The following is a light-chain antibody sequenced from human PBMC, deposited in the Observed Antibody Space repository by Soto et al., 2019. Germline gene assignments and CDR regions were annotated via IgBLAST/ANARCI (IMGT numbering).Light chain of an antibody. Sequence: QSVLTQPPSVSGAPGQRVTISCTGSSSNIGAGYDVHWYQQLPGTAPKLLIYGNSTRPSGVPDRFSGSKSGTSASLAITGLQAEDEADYYCQSYDSRLSVVFGGGTKLTVL. CDR1: SSNIGAGYD. V-gene: IGLV1-40*01. CDR2: GNS. J-gene: IGLJ2*01. CDR3: QSYDSRLSVV.